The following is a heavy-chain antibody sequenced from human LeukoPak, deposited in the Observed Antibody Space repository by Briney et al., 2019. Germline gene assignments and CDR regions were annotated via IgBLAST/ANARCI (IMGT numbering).Heavy chain of an antibody. Sequence: GSLRLSCAASGFTFSSYGMSWIRQPPGKGLEWIGEINHSGSTNYNPSLKSRVTISVDTSKNQFSLKLRSVTAADTAVYYCAREGSSTRFDYWGQGTLVTVSS. J-gene: IGHJ4*02. CDR2: INHSGST. V-gene: IGHV4-34*01. CDR3: AREGSSTRFDY. CDR1: GFTFSSYG. D-gene: IGHD6-13*01.